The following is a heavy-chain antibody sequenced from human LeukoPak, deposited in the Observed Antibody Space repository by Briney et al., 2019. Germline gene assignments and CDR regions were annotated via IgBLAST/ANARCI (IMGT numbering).Heavy chain of an antibody. D-gene: IGHD6-13*01. V-gene: IGHV3-23*01. CDR3: AKAYSSSWYVAGFDY. J-gene: IGHJ4*02. CDR2: ISGSGGST. Sequence: PGGSLRLSCAASRFTFSSYAMSWVRQAPGKGLEWVSAISGSGGSTYYADSVKGRFTISRDNSKNTLYLQMNSLRAEDTAVYYCAKAYSSSWYVAGFDYWGQGTLVTVSS. CDR1: RFTFSSYA.